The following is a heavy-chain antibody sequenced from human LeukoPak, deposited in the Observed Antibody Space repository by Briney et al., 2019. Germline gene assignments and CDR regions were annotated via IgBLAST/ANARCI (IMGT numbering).Heavy chain of an antibody. CDR1: GFTFSSYS. D-gene: IGHD3-3*01. J-gene: IGHJ6*02. Sequence: GGSLRLSCAASGFTFSSYSMNWVRQAPGKGLEWVSSISSSSSYIYYADSVKGRFAISRDNSMNTLYLQMNNVRAEDAAIYFCARRGSEWNSYFYPMDVWGQGTTVTVSS. CDR3: ARRGSEWNSYFYPMDV. CDR2: ISSSSSYI. V-gene: IGHV3-21*04.